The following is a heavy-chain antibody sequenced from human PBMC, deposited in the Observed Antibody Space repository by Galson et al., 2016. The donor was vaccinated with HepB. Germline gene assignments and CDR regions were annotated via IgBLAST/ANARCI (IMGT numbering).Heavy chain of an antibody. V-gene: IGHV4-31*03. CDR2: IYYTGST. D-gene: IGHD4-17*01. Sequence: TLSLTCTVSGGSISSGGYYWNWIRQHPGKGLEWVGYIYYTGSTPYTPSLKSRVTISIDSSKNQFSLKLSSVTAADTAVYFCARARYGDFYNDAFDLWGQGTMVTVSS. CDR3: ARARYGDFYNDAFDL. CDR1: GGSISSGGYY. J-gene: IGHJ3*01.